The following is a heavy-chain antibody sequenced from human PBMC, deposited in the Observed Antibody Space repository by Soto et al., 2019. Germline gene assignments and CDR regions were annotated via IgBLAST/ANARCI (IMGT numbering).Heavy chain of an antibody. Sequence: SETLSLTCSVSGGSVSSSRYYWDWIRQPPGKGLEWIGNIYYTGSTYYNPSVKSRVAISVDTSKNQFSLKLNSVTAADTAVYYCARVSGYCSSTSCYTGYMDVWGKGTTVTVSS. J-gene: IGHJ6*03. CDR1: GGSVSSSRYY. CDR2: IYYTGST. V-gene: IGHV4-39*01. D-gene: IGHD2-2*02. CDR3: ARVSGYCSSTSCYTGYMDV.